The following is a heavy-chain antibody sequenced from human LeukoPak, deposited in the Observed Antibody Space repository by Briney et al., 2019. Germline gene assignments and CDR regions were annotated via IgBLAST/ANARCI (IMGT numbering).Heavy chain of an antibody. CDR3: ARVGYDFWSGYYRHGNDY. CDR2: IYYSGST. CDR1: GGSVSIGSYY. D-gene: IGHD3-3*01. Sequence: SETLSLTCTVSGGSVSIGSYYWSWIRQPPGKGLEWIGYIYYSGSTNYNPSLKSRVTISVDTSKNQFSLKLSSVTAADTAVYYCARVGYDFWSGYYRHGNDYWGQGTLVTVSS. V-gene: IGHV4-61*01. J-gene: IGHJ4*02.